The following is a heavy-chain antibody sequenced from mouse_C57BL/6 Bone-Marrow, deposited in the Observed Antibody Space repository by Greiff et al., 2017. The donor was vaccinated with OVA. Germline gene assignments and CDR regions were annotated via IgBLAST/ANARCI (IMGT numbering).Heavy chain of an antibody. Sequence: EVQLQQSGAELVRPGASVKLSCTASGFNIKDDYMHWVKQRPEQGLEWIGWIDPENGDTEYASKFQGKATITADTSSHTAYMQLSSLTSEDTAVYYCTNGKGFDYWGQGTTLTVSS. J-gene: IGHJ2*01. V-gene: IGHV14-4*01. D-gene: IGHD2-1*01. CDR3: TNGKGFDY. CDR1: GFNIKDDY. CDR2: IDPENGDT.